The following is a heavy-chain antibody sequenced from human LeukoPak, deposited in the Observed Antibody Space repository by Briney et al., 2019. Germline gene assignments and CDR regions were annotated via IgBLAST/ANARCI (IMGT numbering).Heavy chain of an antibody. CDR3: ATLGEYYDSSGYYYN. CDR2: INHSGST. J-gene: IGHJ4*02. D-gene: IGHD3-22*01. Sequence: PSETLSLTCAVYGGSFSGYYWSWIRQPPGKGLEWIGEINHSGSTNYNPSLKSRVTILVDTSKNQFSLKLTSVTAADTAVYYCATLGEYYDSSGYYYNWGQGTLVTVSS. V-gene: IGHV4-34*01. CDR1: GGSFSGYY.